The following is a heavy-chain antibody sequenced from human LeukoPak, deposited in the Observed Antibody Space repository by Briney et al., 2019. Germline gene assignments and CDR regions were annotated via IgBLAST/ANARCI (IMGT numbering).Heavy chain of an antibody. CDR2: ISSSSSYI. J-gene: IGHJ4*02. D-gene: IGHD4-11*01. V-gene: IGHV3-21*01. CDR1: GLTYSSYS. CDR3: ARDKWLTTTHYFDY. Sequence: GGSLRLSCAASGLTYSSYSMMWVRQAPGKGLEWVSSISSSSSYIYYADSVKGRFTVSRDNAKNSVYLQMNSLRAEDTAVYYCARDKWLTTTHYFDYWGQGTLVTVSS.